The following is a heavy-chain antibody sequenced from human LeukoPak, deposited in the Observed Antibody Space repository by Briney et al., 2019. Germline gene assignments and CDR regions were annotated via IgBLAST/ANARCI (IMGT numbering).Heavy chain of an antibody. CDR2: IYYSGRS. CDR3: AQSLGASTWFGNWFDP. D-gene: IGHD3-10*01. CDR1: GVSISSTSYC. V-gene: IGHV4-39*01. Sequence: SETLSLTCTVSGVSISSTSYCWGWIRQPPGKGPEWIGSIYYSGRSYYNPSLKSRVTISVDTPKSQFSLKLSSVTAADTAVYYCAQSLGASTWFGNWFDPWGQGALVTVSS. J-gene: IGHJ5*02.